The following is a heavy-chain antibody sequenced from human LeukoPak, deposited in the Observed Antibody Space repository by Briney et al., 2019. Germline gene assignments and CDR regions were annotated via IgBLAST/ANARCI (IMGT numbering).Heavy chain of an antibody. J-gene: IGHJ4*02. CDR3: AILPRRFFYYDSSGYRYYFDY. CDR2: IYYSGST. D-gene: IGHD3-22*01. Sequence: SETLSLTCTVSGGSISSYYCSWIRQPPGKGLEWIGYIYYSGSTNYNPSLKSRVTISVDTSKNQFSLKLSSVTAADTAVYYCAILPRRFFYYDSSGYRYYFDYWGQGTLVTVSS. CDR1: GGSISSYY. V-gene: IGHV4-59*12.